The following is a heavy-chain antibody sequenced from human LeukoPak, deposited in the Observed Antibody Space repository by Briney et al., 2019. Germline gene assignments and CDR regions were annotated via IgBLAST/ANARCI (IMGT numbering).Heavy chain of an antibody. CDR1: GYTFTGYY. Sequence: ASVKVSCKASGYTFTGYYMHWVRQAPGQGLEWMGWINPNSGGTNYAQKFQGRVTMTRDTSISTAYMELSRLRSDDTAVYYCAIPLLLVYYCGSGGDYWGQGTLVTVSS. D-gene: IGHD3-10*01. V-gene: IGHV1-2*02. CDR3: AIPLLLVYYCGSGGDY. CDR2: INPNSGGT. J-gene: IGHJ4*02.